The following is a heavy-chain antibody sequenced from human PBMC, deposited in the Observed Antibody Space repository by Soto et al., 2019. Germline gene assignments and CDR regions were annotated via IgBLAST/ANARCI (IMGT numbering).Heavy chain of an antibody. V-gene: IGHV3-23*01. J-gene: IGHJ4*02. CDR2: ISGSGGST. D-gene: IGHD1-26*01. CDR3: AKKDAYYTGYFDY. Sequence: EVQFLESGGGLVQPGGSLRLSFAGSGFTFINYAMSWVRQAPGKGLEWVSGISGSGGSTNYGDSMKGRFTISRDNSKNTHYLQMNSLRADDTAVYYCAKKDAYYTGYFDYWGQGTLVTVSS. CDR1: GFTFINYA.